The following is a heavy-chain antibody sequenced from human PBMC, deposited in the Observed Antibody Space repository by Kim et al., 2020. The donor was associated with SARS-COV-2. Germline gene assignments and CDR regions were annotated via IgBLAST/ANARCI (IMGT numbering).Heavy chain of an antibody. Sequence: SETLSLTCTVSGGSISSSSYYWGWIRQPPGKGLEWIGSIYYSGSTYYNPSLKSRVTISVDTSKNQFSLKLSSVTTADTAVYYCARYSIAAAGTGWFDPWGQGTLVTVSS. J-gene: IGHJ5*02. V-gene: IGHV4-39*01. CDR3: ARYSIAAAGTGWFDP. CDR1: GGSISSSSYY. D-gene: IGHD6-13*01. CDR2: IYYSGST.